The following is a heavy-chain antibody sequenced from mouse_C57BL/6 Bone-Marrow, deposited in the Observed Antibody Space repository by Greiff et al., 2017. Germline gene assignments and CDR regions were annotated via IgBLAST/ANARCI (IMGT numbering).Heavy chain of an antibody. CDR3: ARNAHYGSSYFDV. CDR1: GYSFTGYY. V-gene: IGHV1-42*01. D-gene: IGHD1-1*01. Sequence: EVKLQQSGPELVKPGASVKISCKASGYSFTGYYMNWVKQSPEKSLEWIGEINPSTGGTTYNQKFKAKATLTVDKSSSTAYMQLKSLTSEDSAVYYCARNAHYGSSYFDVWGTGTTVTVSS. CDR2: INPSTGGT. J-gene: IGHJ1*03.